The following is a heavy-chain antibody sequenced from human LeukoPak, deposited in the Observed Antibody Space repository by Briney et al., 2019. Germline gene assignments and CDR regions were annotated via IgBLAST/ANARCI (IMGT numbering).Heavy chain of an antibody. CDR1: GFTFSSYA. CDR2: ISGSGGST. J-gene: IGHJ4*02. Sequence: QTGGSLRLSCAASGFTFSSYAMSWVRQAPGKGLEWVSAISGSGGSTYYADSVKGRFTISRDNSKNTLYLQMNSLRAEDTAVYYCAKAKHSSSWYLLDYWGQGTLVTVSS. CDR3: AKAKHSSSWYLLDY. D-gene: IGHD6-13*01. V-gene: IGHV3-23*01.